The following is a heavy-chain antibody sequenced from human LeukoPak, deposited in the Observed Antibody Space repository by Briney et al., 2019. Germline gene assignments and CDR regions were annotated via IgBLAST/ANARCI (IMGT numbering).Heavy chain of an antibody. D-gene: IGHD2-8*01. CDR2: INHSGST. J-gene: IGHJ4*02. Sequence: SETLSLTCAVYGGSFSGYYWSWIRQPPGKGLEWIGEINHSGSTNYNPSLKSRVTISVDTSKNQFSLKLSSVTAADTAVYYCARGEDCTNGVCSYFDYWGQGTLVTVSS. CDR3: ARGEDCTNGVCSYFDY. CDR1: GGSFSGYY. V-gene: IGHV4-34*01.